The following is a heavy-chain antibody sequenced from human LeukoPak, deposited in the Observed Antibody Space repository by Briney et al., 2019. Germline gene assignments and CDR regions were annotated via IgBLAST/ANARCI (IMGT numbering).Heavy chain of an antibody. J-gene: IGHJ6*03. D-gene: IGHD2-15*01. Sequence: GGSLRLSCAASGITFSSYGMSWVRQVPGKGLEWVSSISHTGGSPYYADSVKGRFTVSRDNSKNTLYLQMNSLTVEDTAIYYCAKNADRGAYCRGGSCYPYYYYYMDVWGTGTTVTISS. CDR3: AKNADRGAYCRGGSCYPYYYYYMDV. CDR1: GITFSSYG. V-gene: IGHV3-23*01. CDR2: ISHTGGSP.